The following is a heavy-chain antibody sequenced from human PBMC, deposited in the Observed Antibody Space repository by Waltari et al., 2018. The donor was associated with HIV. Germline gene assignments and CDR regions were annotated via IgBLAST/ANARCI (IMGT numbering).Heavy chain of an antibody. CDR1: GFTFSNFG. CDR2: RWYDGSNK. V-gene: IGHV3-33*01. Sequence: QVQLVESGGGVVQPGRSLSLSCAASGFTFSNFGMYWVRQAPGKGLEWVALRWYDGSNKYDADSVKGRFTISRDNSKNTLYLQMNSLRAEDTAVYYCARGGEALALDYWGQGTLVTVSS. J-gene: IGHJ4*02. D-gene: IGHD6-19*01. CDR3: ARGGEALALDY.